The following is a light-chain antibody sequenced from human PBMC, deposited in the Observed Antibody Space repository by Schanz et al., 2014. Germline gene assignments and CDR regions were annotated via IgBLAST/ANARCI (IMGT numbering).Light chain of an antibody. V-gene: IGKV3-11*01. CDR1: QSVSSY. J-gene: IGKJ4*01. Sequence: EIVLTQSPATLSLSPGERATLSCRASQSVSSYLAWYQQKPGQAPRLLIYDASNRATGIPARFSGSGSGTGFTLTISSLEPEDFALYDWQQRSNWPLTFGGGTKVEIK. CDR2: DAS. CDR3: QQRSNWPLT.